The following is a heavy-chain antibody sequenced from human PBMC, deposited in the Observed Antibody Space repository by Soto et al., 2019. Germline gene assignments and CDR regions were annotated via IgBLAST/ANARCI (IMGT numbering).Heavy chain of an antibody. CDR1: GFTFISYS. CDR2: ISSSSSYI. D-gene: IGHD5-18*01. CDR3: ARDGYSYGYGYYYYGMDV. Sequence: GGSLRLACAASGFTFISYSMNWVRQAPGKGLEWVSSISSSSSYIYYADSVKGRFTISRDNAKNSLYLQMNSLRAEDTAVYYCARDGYSYGYGYYYYGMDVWGQGTTVTVSS. J-gene: IGHJ6*02. V-gene: IGHV3-21*01.